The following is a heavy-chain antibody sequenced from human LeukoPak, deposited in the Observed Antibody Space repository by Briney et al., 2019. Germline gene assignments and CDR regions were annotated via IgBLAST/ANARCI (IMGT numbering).Heavy chain of an antibody. J-gene: IGHJ6*03. D-gene: IGHD3-9*01. CDR1: GFTFSSYG. Sequence: GGSLRLSCAASGFTFSSYGMHWVRQAPGKGREWGAFIRYDGSNKYYADSMKGRFTISRDNSKNTLYLQMNSLRAEDTAVYCCAKELDDILTGGFGYYMDVWGKGTTVTISS. CDR3: AKELDDILTGGFGYYMDV. V-gene: IGHV3-30*02. CDR2: IRYDGSNK.